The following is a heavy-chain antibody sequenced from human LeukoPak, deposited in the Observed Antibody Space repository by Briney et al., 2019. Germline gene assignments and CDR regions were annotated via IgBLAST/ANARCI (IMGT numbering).Heavy chain of an antibody. D-gene: IGHD4-17*01. J-gene: IGHJ4*02. Sequence: SETLSLTCTVSGGSISSGAYYWTWIRQHPGKGLEWIGYIYYSGSTYNNPSLKSRVTISVDTSKNQFSLNLSSVTAADMAVYYCAREDDYGVYLDYWGQGTLVTVSS. CDR3: AREDDYGVYLDY. CDR1: GGSISSGAYY. V-gene: IGHV4-31*03. CDR2: IYYSGST.